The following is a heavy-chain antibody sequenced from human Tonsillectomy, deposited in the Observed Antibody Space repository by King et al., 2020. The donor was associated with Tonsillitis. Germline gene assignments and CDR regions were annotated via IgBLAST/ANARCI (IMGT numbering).Heavy chain of an antibody. CDR3: ARRYCSSNTCYFHFDY. Sequence: QLVQSGAEVKKPGESLKISCKGSGYNFTSYWIGWVRQMPGKGLEWMGIIYPGDSDTRYSPSFQGQVTISADKSISTAYLQWSSLKASDPAMYYCARRYCSSNTCYFHFDYWGQGTLVTVSS. J-gene: IGHJ4*02. V-gene: IGHV5-51*01. D-gene: IGHD2-2*01. CDR2: IYPGDSDT. CDR1: GYNFTSYW.